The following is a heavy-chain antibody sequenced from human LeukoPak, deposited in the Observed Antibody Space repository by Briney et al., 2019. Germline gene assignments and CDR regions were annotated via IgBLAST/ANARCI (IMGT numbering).Heavy chain of an antibody. V-gene: IGHV3-7*02. Sequence: PGGSLRLSCAASGFTFSTYWMTWVRQAPGKGLEWVANMNQDGSEKYYVDSVKGRFTISRDNARNSLYLQMHSLRGEDTAVYYCARAQKNYYFDYWGQGTLVTVSS. CDR3: ARAQKNYYFDY. D-gene: IGHD2/OR15-2a*01. CDR1: GFTFSTYW. CDR2: MNQDGSEK. J-gene: IGHJ4*02.